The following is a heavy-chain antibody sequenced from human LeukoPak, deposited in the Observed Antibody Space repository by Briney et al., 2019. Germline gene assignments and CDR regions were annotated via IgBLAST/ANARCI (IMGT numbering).Heavy chain of an antibody. CDR1: GYTFTGYY. J-gene: IGHJ5*02. V-gene: IGHV1-2*06. CDR3: ARGSDDGENWFDP. Sequence: ASVKASCKASGYTFTGYYMQWVRQAPGQGLEWMGRINPKSGGTNYAQKFQGRVTMTRDTSISTAYMELSGLRSDDAAVYYCARGSDDGENWFDPWGQGTLVTVSS. CDR2: INPKSGGT. D-gene: IGHD3-10*01.